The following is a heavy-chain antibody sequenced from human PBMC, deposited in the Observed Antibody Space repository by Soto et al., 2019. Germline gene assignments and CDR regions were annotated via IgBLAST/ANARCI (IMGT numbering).Heavy chain of an antibody. CDR3: ASRGGAIYNWFDP. V-gene: IGHV4-34*01. D-gene: IGHD3-3*01. CDR2: INHSGST. J-gene: IGHJ5*02. Sequence: PSETLSLTCAVYGGSFSGYYWSWIRQPPGKGLEWIGEINHSGSTNYNPSLKSRVTISVDTSKNQFSLKLSSVTAADTAVYYCASRGGAIYNWFDPWGQGTLVTVS. CDR1: GGSFSGYY.